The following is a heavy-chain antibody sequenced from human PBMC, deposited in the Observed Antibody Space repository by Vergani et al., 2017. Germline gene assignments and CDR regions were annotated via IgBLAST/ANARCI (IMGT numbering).Heavy chain of an antibody. CDR1: GYSITNYW. CDR3: AKTHGLSSLCSSYNWFDP. Sequence: EVQLVQSGAEVKKPGESLKISCQGSGYSITNYWIAWVRQRPGKGLEWMGIIYAGDSDVRYSPSFQGQVTMSVDKSLSTAYLQWSSLKASDTATYYCAKTHGLSSLCSSYNWFDPWGQGTQVTVSS. V-gene: IGHV5-51*03. CDR2: IYAGDSDV. J-gene: IGHJ5*01. D-gene: IGHD3-10*02.